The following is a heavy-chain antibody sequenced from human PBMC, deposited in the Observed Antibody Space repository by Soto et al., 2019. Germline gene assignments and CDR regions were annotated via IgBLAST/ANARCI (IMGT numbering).Heavy chain of an antibody. CDR1: GFTVSSNY. Sequence: PGGSLRLSCAASGFTVSSNYMSWVRQAPGKGLEWVSVIYSGGSTYYADSVKGRFTISRDNSKNTLYLQMNSLRAEDTAVYYCARERHYYGSGSYQHQYYFDYWGQGTLVTVS. V-gene: IGHV3-66*01. J-gene: IGHJ4*02. CDR3: ARERHYYGSGSYQHQYYFDY. CDR2: IYSGGST. D-gene: IGHD3-10*01.